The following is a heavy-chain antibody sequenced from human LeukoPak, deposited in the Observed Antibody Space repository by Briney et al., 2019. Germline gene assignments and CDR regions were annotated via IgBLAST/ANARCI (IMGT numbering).Heavy chain of an antibody. V-gene: IGHV3-73*01. CDR2: IRSKANSYAT. D-gene: IGHD3-10*01. CDR3: TSRLRGGMVDY. Sequence: GGSLRLSCAASGFTFSGSAMHWVRQASERGLEWVGRIRSKANSYATAYAASVKGRFTISRDDSKNTAYLQMNSLKTEDTAVYYCTSRLRGGMVDYWGQGTLVTVSS. J-gene: IGHJ4*02. CDR1: GFTFSGSA.